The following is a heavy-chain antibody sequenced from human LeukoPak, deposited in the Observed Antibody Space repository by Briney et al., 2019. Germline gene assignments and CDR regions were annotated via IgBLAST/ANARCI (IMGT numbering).Heavy chain of an antibody. J-gene: IGHJ4*02. CDR3: ARELATVTTWEYYFDY. Sequence: ASETLSLTCSVSAGSISSSSWWSWVRQSPVKGLEWIGEIYLYGTTNYNPSLKSRVTMSVDRSKNQFSLKLSSVTAADTAVYYCARELATVTTWEYYFDYWGQGTLVTVSS. CDR2: IYLYGTT. CDR1: AGSISSSSW. V-gene: IGHV4-4*02. D-gene: IGHD4-17*01.